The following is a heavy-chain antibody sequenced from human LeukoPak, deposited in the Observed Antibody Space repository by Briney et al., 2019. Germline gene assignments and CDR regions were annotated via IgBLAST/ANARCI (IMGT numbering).Heavy chain of an antibody. Sequence: GGSLRLSCAASGFTFSDHYMSWIRQAPGKGLEWLSYINIGGTNTHYADSVKGRFTISRDNAKKSLYLEMTNLRAEDTAVYYCATDGAGFDTWGQGVLVTVSP. CDR1: GFTFSDHY. CDR3: ATDGAGFDT. V-gene: IGHV3-11*01. J-gene: IGHJ5*02. CDR2: INIGGTNT.